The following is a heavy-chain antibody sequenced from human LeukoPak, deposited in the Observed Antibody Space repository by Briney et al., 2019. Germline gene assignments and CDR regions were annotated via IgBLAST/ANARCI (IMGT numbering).Heavy chain of an antibody. CDR3: ARFNYFWFDP. V-gene: IGHV1-69*04. D-gene: IGHD4-11*01. CDR1: GGAFSSYA. Sequence: SVKVSCKASGGAFSSYAISWVRQAPGQGLEWMGRIIPIFGIANYAQKFQGRVTITADKSTSTAYMELSSLRSEDTAVYYCARFNYFWFDPWGQGTLVTVSS. J-gene: IGHJ5*02. CDR2: IIPIFGIA.